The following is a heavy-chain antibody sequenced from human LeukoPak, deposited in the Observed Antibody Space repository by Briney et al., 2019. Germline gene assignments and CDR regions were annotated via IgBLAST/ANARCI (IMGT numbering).Heavy chain of an antibody. CDR3: AREQSSSGIDY. J-gene: IGHJ4*02. V-gene: IGHV3-48*02. D-gene: IGHD6-25*01. CDR2: ISSSSSTM. Sequence: GGSLRLSCAASGFTFSSYSINWVRQAPGKGLEWVSYISSSSSTMYYAGSVKGRFTISRDNAKNSLFPQMNSLRDEDMAVYYCAREQSSSGIDYWGQGTLVTVSS. CDR1: GFTFSSYS.